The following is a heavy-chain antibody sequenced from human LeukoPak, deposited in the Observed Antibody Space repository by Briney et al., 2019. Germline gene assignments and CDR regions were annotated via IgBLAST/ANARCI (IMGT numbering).Heavy chain of an antibody. CDR3: AKDQAAAGTYYYYYMDV. CDR2: ISGDGGST. J-gene: IGHJ6*03. Sequence: GGSLRLSCAASGFTFDDYAMHWVRQAPGKGLVWVSLISGDGGSTYYADSVKGRFTISRDNSKNSLYLQMNRLRTEDTALYYCAKDQAAAGTYYYYYMDVWGKGTAVTVSS. D-gene: IGHD6-13*01. CDR1: GFTFDDYA. V-gene: IGHV3-43*02.